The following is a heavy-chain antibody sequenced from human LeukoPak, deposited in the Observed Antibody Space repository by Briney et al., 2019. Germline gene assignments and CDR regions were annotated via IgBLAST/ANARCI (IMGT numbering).Heavy chain of an antibody. V-gene: IGHV3-23*01. CDR2: IGGSGGST. J-gene: IGHJ4*02. D-gene: IGHD4-11*01. CDR3: AKAGTTVTFFPPEFDY. Sequence: GGSLRLSCGASGFTFSSYAMSWVRQVPGKGLEWVSAIGGSGGSTYYADSVKGRFTISRDNSKNTLYLQMNSLRAEDTAVYYCAKAGTTVTFFPPEFDYWGQGTLVTVSS. CDR1: GFTFSSYA.